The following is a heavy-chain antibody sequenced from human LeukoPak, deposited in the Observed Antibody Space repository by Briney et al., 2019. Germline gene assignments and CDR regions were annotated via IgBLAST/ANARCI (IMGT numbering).Heavy chain of an antibody. J-gene: IGHJ5*02. Sequence: PSETLSLTCTVSGGSISSYYWSWIRQPPGKGLEWIGYIYYSGSTNYNPSLKSRVTVSVDTSKNQFSLKLSSVTAADTAVYYCARDGYNHNWFDPWGQGTLVTVSS. CDR3: ARDGYNHNWFDP. CDR2: IYYSGST. CDR1: GGSISSYY. D-gene: IGHD5-24*01. V-gene: IGHV4-59*01.